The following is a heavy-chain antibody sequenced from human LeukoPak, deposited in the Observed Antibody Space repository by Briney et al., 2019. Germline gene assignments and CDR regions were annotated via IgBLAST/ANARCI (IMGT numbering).Heavy chain of an antibody. CDR1: GISLSNYG. CDR2: ISDSGGRT. V-gene: IGHV3-23*01. CDR3: AKRGAVIRVILVGFHKEAYYFDS. J-gene: IGHJ4*02. D-gene: IGHD3-22*01. Sequence: PGGSLRLSCVVSGISLSNYGLNWVRQAPGKGLEWVAGISDSGGRTKYADSVKGRFTISRGNLKSTLYLQMNSLRAEDTAVYFCAKRGAVIRVILVGFHKEAYYFDSWGQGALVTVSS.